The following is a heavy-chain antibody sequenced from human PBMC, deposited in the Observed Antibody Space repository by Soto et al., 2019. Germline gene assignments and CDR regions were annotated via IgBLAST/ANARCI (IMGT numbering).Heavy chain of an antibody. J-gene: IGHJ6*02. CDR1: GYAFSSYA. CDR3: ARDGGDCGYRLAYYYYIGMDV. Sequence: QVQLVQSGAEEKKPGASVKVSCKASGYAFSSYAMHWVRQAPGQRLEWMGWINIGSGNTEYSQNFQDRITITRDTSARTAYMELSGLRSEDTAVYYCARDGGDCGYRLAYYYYIGMDVWGQGTTVTVSS. V-gene: IGHV1-3*05. D-gene: IGHD2-21*02. CDR2: INIGSGNT.